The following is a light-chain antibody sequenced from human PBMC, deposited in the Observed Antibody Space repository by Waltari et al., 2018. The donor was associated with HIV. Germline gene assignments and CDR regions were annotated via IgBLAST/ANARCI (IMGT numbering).Light chain of an antibody. Sequence: DIVMTQSPDSLAVSLGERATINCKSSQSVLYSSNNKKYLAWYQQKPGQPPKLLIYWAFIRESGVPDRFSGSGSGTDFTLTISSLQAEDVAVYYCQQYYSTPYTFGQWTKLEIK. CDR2: WAF. J-gene: IGKJ2*01. CDR3: QQYYSTPYT. V-gene: IGKV4-1*01. CDR1: QSVLYSSNNKKY.